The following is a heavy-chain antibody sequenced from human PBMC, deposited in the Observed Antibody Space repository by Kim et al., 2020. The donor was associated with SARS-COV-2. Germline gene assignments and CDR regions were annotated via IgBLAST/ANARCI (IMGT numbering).Heavy chain of an antibody. CDR3: ARVGDSSGWIVDY. Sequence: YAQGSTGRFVCSLDTSVSTAYLQISSLKAEDTAVYYCARVGDSSGWIVDYWGQGTLVTVSS. D-gene: IGHD6-19*01. J-gene: IGHJ4*02. V-gene: IGHV7-4-1*02.